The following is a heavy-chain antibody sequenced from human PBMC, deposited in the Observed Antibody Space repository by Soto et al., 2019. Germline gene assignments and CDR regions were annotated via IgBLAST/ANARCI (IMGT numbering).Heavy chain of an antibody. V-gene: IGHV1-69*13. Sequence: QVHLVQSGAEVKKPGSSVKVSCKYSGGTFRTESNNWVRQAPGQGLEWMGGILPFFGTADYAPRFQGRVIITADGATTTAYMELSSLTSQDTAVYFCASGHEYGGNSDACDVWGQGTMVTVSS. CDR3: ASGHEYGGNSDACDV. CDR2: ILPFFGTA. CDR1: GGTFRTES. J-gene: IGHJ3*01. D-gene: IGHD4-17*01.